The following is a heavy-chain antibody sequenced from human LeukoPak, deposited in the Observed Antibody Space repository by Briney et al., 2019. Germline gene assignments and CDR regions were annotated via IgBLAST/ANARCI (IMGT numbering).Heavy chain of an antibody. D-gene: IGHD3-22*01. Sequence: GGSLRLSCVASGFTFSSYAMHWVRQAPGKGLEWVAVISYDGSNKYSADSVKGRFTISRDNSKNTLYLQMNSLRAEDTAVYYCARGGYYYDSSGSFDYWGQGTLVTVSS. CDR3: ARGGYYYDSSGSFDY. CDR1: GFTFSSYA. CDR2: ISYDGSNK. J-gene: IGHJ4*02. V-gene: IGHV3-30*04.